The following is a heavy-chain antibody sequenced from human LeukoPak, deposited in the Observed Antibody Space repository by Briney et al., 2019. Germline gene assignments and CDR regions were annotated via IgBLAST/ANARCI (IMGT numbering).Heavy chain of an antibody. CDR2: INHSGST. CDR1: GGSFSGYY. Sequence: SETLSLTCAVYGGSFSGYYWSWIRQPPGKGLEWIGEINHSGSTNYNPSLKSRVTISVDTSKNQFSLKLSSVTAADTAVYYCARLRKPTVTTGVFDGRMSNWFDPWGQGTLVTVSS. CDR3: ARLRKPTVTTGVFDGRMSNWFDP. V-gene: IGHV4-34*01. J-gene: IGHJ5*02. D-gene: IGHD4-17*01.